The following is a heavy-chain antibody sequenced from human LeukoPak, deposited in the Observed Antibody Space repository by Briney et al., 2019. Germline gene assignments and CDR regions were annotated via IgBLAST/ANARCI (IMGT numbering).Heavy chain of an antibody. CDR3: ARDLSSSYHAFDI. Sequence: GGSLRLSCAASGFTFSSYAMHWVRQAPGKGLEWVAVISYDGSNKYYADSVKGRFTISRDNSKNTLYLQMNSLRAEDTAVYYCARDLSSSYHAFDIWGQGTMVTVSS. D-gene: IGHD6-13*01. CDR1: GFTFSSYA. V-gene: IGHV3-30*04. J-gene: IGHJ3*02. CDR2: ISYDGSNK.